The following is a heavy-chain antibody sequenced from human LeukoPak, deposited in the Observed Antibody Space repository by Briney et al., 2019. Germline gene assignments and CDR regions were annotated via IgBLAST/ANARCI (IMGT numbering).Heavy chain of an antibody. Sequence: ASVKVSCKVSGYTLTELSMHWVRQAPGKGLEWMGGFDPEDGETIYAQKFQGRVTMTEDTSTDTAYMELSSLRSEDRAVYYCATWAVATAENYYYGMDVWGQGTTVTVSS. V-gene: IGHV1-24*01. CDR3: ATWAVATAENYYYGMDV. D-gene: IGHD5-12*01. J-gene: IGHJ6*02. CDR2: FDPEDGET. CDR1: GYTLTELS.